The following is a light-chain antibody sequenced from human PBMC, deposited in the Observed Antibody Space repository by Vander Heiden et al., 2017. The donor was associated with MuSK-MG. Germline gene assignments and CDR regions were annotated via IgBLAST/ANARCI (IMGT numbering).Light chain of an antibody. CDR2: GAS. J-gene: IGKJ3*01. V-gene: IGKV3-20*01. Sequence: ELVLTQSPGTLSLSPGERATLSCRASQSVSSSYLAWYQQKPGQAPRLLIYGASSRATGIPDRFSGSGSGTDFTLTISRLEPEDFAVYYCQQDGSSPNTFGHGTKVDIK. CDR3: QQDGSSPNT. CDR1: QSVSSSY.